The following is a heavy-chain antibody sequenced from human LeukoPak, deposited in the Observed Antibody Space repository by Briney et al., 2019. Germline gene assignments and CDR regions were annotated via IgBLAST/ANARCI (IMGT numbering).Heavy chain of an antibody. J-gene: IGHJ6*03. D-gene: IGHD6-13*01. CDR2: IYTSGST. CDR1: GGSISSYY. V-gene: IGHV4-4*09. Sequence: SETLSLTCTVSGGSISSYYWSWIRQPPGKGLEWIGYIYTSGSTNYNPSLKSRVTISVDTSKNQFSPKLSSVTAADTAVYYCASGAAARPYYYYYMDVWGKGTTVTVSS. CDR3: ASGAAARPYYYYYMDV.